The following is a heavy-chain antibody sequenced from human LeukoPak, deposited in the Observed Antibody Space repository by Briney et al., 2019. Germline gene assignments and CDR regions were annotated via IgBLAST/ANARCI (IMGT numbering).Heavy chain of an antibody. J-gene: IGHJ4*02. CDR1: GGSISSYY. CDR2: IYYSGST. CDR3: ARGVPAAIEYFDY. V-gene: IGHV4-59*12. Sequence: SETLSLTCTVSGGSISSYYWSWIRQPPGKGLEWIGYIYYSGSTNYNPSLKSRVTISVDTSKNQFSLKLSSVTAADTAVYYCARGVPAAIEYFDYWGQGTLVTVSS. D-gene: IGHD2-2*02.